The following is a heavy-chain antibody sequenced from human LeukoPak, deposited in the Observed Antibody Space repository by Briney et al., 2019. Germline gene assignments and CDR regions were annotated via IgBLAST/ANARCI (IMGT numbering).Heavy chain of an antibody. Sequence: SETLSLTCTVSGGSISSYYWSWIRQPAGKGLDCIGRIYTSGSTNYNPSLKSRVTISVDKSKNQFSLKLSSVTAADTAVYYCARARAPDYYYYYMDVWGKGTTVTVSS. CDR3: ARARAPDYYYYYMDV. CDR1: GGSISSYY. V-gene: IGHV4-4*07. CDR2: IYTSGST. J-gene: IGHJ6*03.